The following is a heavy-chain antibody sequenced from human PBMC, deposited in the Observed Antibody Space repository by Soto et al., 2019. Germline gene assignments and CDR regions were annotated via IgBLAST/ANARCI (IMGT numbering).Heavy chain of an antibody. CDR2: IYHSGST. J-gene: IGHJ4*02. CDR3: ASAPTDYYDSSPTTFDY. CDR1: GGSISSGGYS. Sequence: TLSLTCAVSGGSISSGGYSWSWIRQPPGKGLEWIGYIYHSGSTYYNPSLKSRVTISVDRSKNQFSLKLSSVTAADTAVYYCASAPTDYYDSSPTTFDYWGQGTLVTVSS. D-gene: IGHD3-22*01. V-gene: IGHV4-30-2*01.